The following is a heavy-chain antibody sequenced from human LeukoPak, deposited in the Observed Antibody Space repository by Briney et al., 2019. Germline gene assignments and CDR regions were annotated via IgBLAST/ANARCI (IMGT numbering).Heavy chain of an antibody. V-gene: IGHV4-59*01. D-gene: IGHD4/OR15-4a*01. CDR2: IYNSGNT. Sequence: PSETLSLTCTVSGGSISSYYWSWIRQPPGKGLEWIGYIYNSGNTNYSPSLKSRVTISVDTPKNQFSLKLSSVTAADTAVYYCARQATIGFDYWGQGTLVTVSS. CDR1: GGSISSYY. J-gene: IGHJ4*02. CDR3: ARQATIGFDY.